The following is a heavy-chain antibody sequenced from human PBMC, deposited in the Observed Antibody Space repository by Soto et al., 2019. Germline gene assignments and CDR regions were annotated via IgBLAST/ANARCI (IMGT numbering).Heavy chain of an antibody. CDR2: MFYTGST. Sequence: SETLSLTCTVSGGSISRAGFYWTWVRQHPDKGLEWLGYMFYTGSTYYNPSLKSRISMSADTSNNQFSLRLTSVTAADTAMYYCARELRGGSDYGLHSDNWGQGIPVTVSS. CDR1: GGSISRAGFY. J-gene: IGHJ4*02. V-gene: IGHV4-31*03. D-gene: IGHD3-10*01. CDR3: ARELRGGSDYGLHSDN.